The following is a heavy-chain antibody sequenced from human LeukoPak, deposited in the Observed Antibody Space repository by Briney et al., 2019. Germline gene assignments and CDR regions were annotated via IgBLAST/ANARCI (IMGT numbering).Heavy chain of an antibody. D-gene: IGHD5-12*01. Sequence: GGSLRLSCAASGFTFSSYAMSWVRQAPGKGLEWVSAISGSGGSTYYPDSVKGRFTISRDNSKNTLYLQMNSLRDDDTAVYYCATSSGYDSPPRDYWGQGTLVTVSS. CDR1: GFTFSSYA. CDR2: ISGSGGST. CDR3: ATSSGYDSPPRDY. J-gene: IGHJ4*02. V-gene: IGHV3-23*01.